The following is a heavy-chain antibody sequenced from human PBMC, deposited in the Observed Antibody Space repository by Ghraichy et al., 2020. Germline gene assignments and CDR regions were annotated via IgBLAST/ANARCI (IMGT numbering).Heavy chain of an antibody. CDR1: GGSISSYY. Sequence: SETLSLTCTVSGGSISSYYWSWIRQPPGKGLEWIGYIYYSGSTNYNPSLKSRVTISVDTSKNQFSLKLSSVTAADTAVYYCARFIPYCTGGVCLDAFDIWGQGTMVTVSS. V-gene: IGHV4-59*01. D-gene: IGHD2-8*02. CDR2: IYYSGST. J-gene: IGHJ3*02. CDR3: ARFIPYCTGGVCLDAFDI.